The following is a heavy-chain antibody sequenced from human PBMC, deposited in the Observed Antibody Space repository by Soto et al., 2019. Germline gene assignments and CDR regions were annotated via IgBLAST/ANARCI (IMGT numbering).Heavy chain of an antibody. Sequence: GGSLRLSCAASGFTFSDYYMSWIRQAPGKGLEWVSYISSSGSTIYYADSVKGRFTISRDNAKNSLYLQMNSLRAEDTAVYYCARGPEDDFWRLKAAGWFDPWGQGTLVTVSS. D-gene: IGHD3-3*01. CDR3: ARGPEDDFWRLKAAGWFDP. CDR1: GFTFSDYY. CDR2: ISSSGSTI. J-gene: IGHJ5*02. V-gene: IGHV3-11*01.